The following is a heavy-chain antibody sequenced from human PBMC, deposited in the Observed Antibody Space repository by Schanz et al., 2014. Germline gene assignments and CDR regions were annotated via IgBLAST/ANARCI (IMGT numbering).Heavy chain of an antibody. CDR3: AFDRDDAYDI. V-gene: IGHV1-46*01. CDR2: IYLSDGST. Sequence: QVQLVQSGSELKKPGASVKVSCKASGYTFTSYAINWVRQAPGQGLEWMGRIYLSDGSTRYAQKFQGRVTVTRDTSTTTVYMDLSSLISEDTAVYYCAFDRDDAYDIWGQGTTVTVSS. CDR1: GYTFTSYA. J-gene: IGHJ3*02. D-gene: IGHD3-9*01.